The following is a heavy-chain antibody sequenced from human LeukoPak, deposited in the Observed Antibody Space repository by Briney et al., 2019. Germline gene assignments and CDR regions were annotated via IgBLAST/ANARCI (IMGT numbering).Heavy chain of an antibody. CDR1: GYTFTNHH. Sequence: ASVKVSCKASGYTFTNHHVHWVRQAPGQGLEWMGIIKPSGGSTTYAQKFQGRVTMTRDTSTSTVYMGLSSLRSDDTAVYYCARVWVDSGGWYNFDYWGQGTLVTVSS. CDR2: IKPSGGST. J-gene: IGHJ4*02. V-gene: IGHV1-46*01. D-gene: IGHD6-19*01. CDR3: ARVWVDSGGWYNFDY.